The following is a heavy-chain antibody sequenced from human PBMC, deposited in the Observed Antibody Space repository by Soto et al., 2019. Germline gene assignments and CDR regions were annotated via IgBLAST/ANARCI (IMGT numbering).Heavy chain of an antibody. D-gene: IGHD1-26*01. Sequence: SETLSLTCTVSGGSISSYYWSWIRQPPGKGLEWIGYIYYSGSTNYNPSLKSRFTISVDTSKNQLSLKLSSLTAADTAVYYCARLPYSGSYCVDYWGQGTLVTVSS. J-gene: IGHJ4*02. CDR3: ARLPYSGSYCVDY. CDR1: GGSISSYY. V-gene: IGHV4-59*08. CDR2: IYYSGST.